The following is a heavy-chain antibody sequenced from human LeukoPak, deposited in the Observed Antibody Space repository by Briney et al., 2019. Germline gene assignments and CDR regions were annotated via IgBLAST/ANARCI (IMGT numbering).Heavy chain of an antibody. D-gene: IGHD6-19*01. CDR3: ARGPSSGWFLSQFDY. CDR2: INPNSGGT. Sequence: GASVKVSCKASGYTFTGYYMHWVRQAPGQGLEWMGWINPNSGGTDYAQRFQGRVTMTRDTSISTAYMELSRLRSDDTAVYYCARGPSSGWFLSQFDYWGQGTLVIVSS. V-gene: IGHV1-2*02. J-gene: IGHJ4*02. CDR1: GYTFTGYY.